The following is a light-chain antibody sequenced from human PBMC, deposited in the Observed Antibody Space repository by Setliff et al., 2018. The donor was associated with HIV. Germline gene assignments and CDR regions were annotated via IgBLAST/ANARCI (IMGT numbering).Light chain of an antibody. J-gene: IGLJ1*01. CDR1: SSNIRTNT. Sequence: QSALTQPPSASGTPGQRVTISCSGSSSNIRTNTVHWYQHLPGTAPKLLIYSTNKRPSGVPDRFSDSKSGTSASLAISGLQSEDEADYYCAAWHDSLTGYVFGTGTKVTVL. CDR3: AAWHDSLTGYV. CDR2: STN. V-gene: IGLV1-44*01.